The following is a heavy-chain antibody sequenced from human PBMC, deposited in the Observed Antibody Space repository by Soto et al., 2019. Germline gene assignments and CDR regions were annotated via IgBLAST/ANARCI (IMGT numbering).Heavy chain of an antibody. CDR2: INPNSGGT. V-gene: IGHV1-2*04. Sequence: ASVKVSCKASGYTFTGYYMHWVRQAPGQGLEWMGWINPNSGGTNYAQKFQGWVTMTRDTSISTAYMELSRLRSDDTAVYYCASDIGSSSGSYYYYGMNVWGQGTTVTVSS. D-gene: IGHD6-6*01. CDR3: ASDIGSSSGSYYYYGMNV. CDR1: GYTFTGYY. J-gene: IGHJ6*02.